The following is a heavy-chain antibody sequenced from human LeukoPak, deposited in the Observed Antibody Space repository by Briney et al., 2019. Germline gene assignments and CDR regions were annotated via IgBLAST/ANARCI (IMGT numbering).Heavy chain of an antibody. V-gene: IGHV3-48*04. J-gene: IGHJ3*02. CDR2: ISSSGSTI. Sequence: GGTLRLSCAASGFTFSSYGMSWVRQAPGKGLEWVSYISSSGSTIYYADSVKGRFTISRDNAKNSLYLQMNSLRAEDTAVYYCARDSYYYGSGSSAFDIWGQGTMVTVSS. CDR3: ARDSYYYGSGSSAFDI. D-gene: IGHD3-10*01. CDR1: GFTFSSYG.